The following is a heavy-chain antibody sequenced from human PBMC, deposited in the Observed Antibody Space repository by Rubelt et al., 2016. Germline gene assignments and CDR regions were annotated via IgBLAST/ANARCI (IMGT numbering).Heavy chain of an antibody. Sequence: GKGPEWVSVISGSRGSTYYADSVKGRFTISRDNSKDTLYLQMNSLRAEDTAVYYCARALSWGQGTLVTVSS. J-gene: IGHJ5*02. CDR3: ARALS. V-gene: IGHV3-23*01. CDR2: ISGSRGST.